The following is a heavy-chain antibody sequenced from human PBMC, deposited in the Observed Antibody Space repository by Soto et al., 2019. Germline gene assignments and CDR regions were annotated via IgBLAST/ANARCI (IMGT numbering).Heavy chain of an antibody. CDR2: FNPSAGTT. V-gene: IGHV1-46*01. CDR3: AREVPSTYHFDF. D-gene: IGHD2-2*01. J-gene: IGHJ4*02. CDR1: GYSFTTYY. Sequence: GASVKVSCKASGYSFTTYYIHWVRQAPGQGLEYMGIFNPSAGTTIYARRLQGRVTMTGDTSTSTAYLELGSLGSEDTAVYYCAREVPSTYHFDFWGQGTLVTVSS.